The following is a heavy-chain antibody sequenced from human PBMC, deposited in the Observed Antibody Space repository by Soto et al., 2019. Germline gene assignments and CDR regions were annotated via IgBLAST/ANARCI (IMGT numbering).Heavy chain of an antibody. J-gene: IGHJ4*02. CDR1: GFPFSSYW. Sequence: VQLVETGGDLVQRGGSLRLSCAASGFPFSSYWMHWVRHTPGKRLDWVARISGDGVTTYYADSVTGRFTVSRDNAKNTLSLQISGLRAEDTAVYYCAREYYGLLTGYYTDYWGQGTLVSVSS. D-gene: IGHD3-9*01. CDR2: ISGDGVTT. V-gene: IGHV3-74*01. CDR3: AREYYGLLTGYYTDY.